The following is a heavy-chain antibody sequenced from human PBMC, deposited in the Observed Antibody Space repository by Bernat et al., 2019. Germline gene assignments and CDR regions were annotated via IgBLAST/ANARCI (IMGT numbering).Heavy chain of an antibody. Sequence: QVQLVESGGGVVQPRRSLRLSCAASGFTFSSYGMHWVRQAPGKGLEWVAVIWYDGSNKYYADSVKGRFTISRDNSKNTLYLQMNSLRAEDTAVYYCARDGQPYYYDSRAVWHFDYWGQGTLVTVSS. CDR1: GFTFSSYG. V-gene: IGHV3-33*01. CDR2: IWYDGSNK. J-gene: IGHJ4*02. D-gene: IGHD3-22*01. CDR3: ARDGQPYYYDSRAVWHFDY.